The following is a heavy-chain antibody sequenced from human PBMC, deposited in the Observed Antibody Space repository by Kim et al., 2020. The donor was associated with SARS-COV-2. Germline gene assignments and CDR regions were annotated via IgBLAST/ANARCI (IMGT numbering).Heavy chain of an antibody. Sequence: SETLSLTCTVSGGSVTSGPYYWTWIRQPAGKRLEWIGRIYTSGSTDYNPSLKSRLIISVDTSKNQFSLKLSSVTAADTAVYYCAREGGGGSGMDVWGRGTTVTVSS. CDR2: IYTSGST. CDR3: AREGGGGSGMDV. CDR1: GGSVTSGPYY. V-gene: IGHV4-61*02. J-gene: IGHJ6*02. D-gene: IGHD3-16*01.